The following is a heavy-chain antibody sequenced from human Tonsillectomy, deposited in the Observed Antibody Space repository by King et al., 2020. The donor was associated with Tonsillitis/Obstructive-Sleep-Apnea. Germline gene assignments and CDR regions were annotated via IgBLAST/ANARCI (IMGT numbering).Heavy chain of an antibody. V-gene: IGHV1-2*02. CDR1: GYTFTGYY. D-gene: IGHD3-3*01. CDR3: ARDLATIFGVVATRGSGFDP. J-gene: IGHJ5*02. CDR2: INPNSGGT. Sequence: VQLVESGAEVKKPGASVKVSCTASGYTFTGYYMHWVRQAPGQGLEWMGWINPNSGGTNYAQKFQGRVTMTRDTSISTAYMELSRLRSDDTAVYYCARDLATIFGVVATRGSGFDPWGQGTLVTVSS.